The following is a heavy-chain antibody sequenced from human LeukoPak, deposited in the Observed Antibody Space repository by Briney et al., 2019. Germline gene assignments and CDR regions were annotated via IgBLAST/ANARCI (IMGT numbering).Heavy chain of an antibody. V-gene: IGHV5-51*01. CDR3: ARRVDSYWFFDY. D-gene: IGHD1-26*01. J-gene: IGHJ4*02. CDR2: IYPGDSDT. Sequence: GESLKISCKGSGYSFTNCWIGWVRQVPGKGLEWMGIIYPGDSDTRYIPSFQGQVTISADKSISTAYLQWSSLKASDTAMYYCARRVDSYWFFDYWGQGTLVTVSS. CDR1: GYSFTNCW.